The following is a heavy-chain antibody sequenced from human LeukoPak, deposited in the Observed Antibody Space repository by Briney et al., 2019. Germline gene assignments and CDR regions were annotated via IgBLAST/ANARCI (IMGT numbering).Heavy chain of an antibody. CDR2: INSDGSWT. D-gene: IGHD2/OR15-2a*01. Sequence: GGSLRLSCAASGNYWMHWARQAPGKGLLWVSHINSDGSWTSYADSVKGRFTISKDNAKNTVYLQMNNLRAEDTAVYYCVSFYETDWGRGTLVTVSS. CDR1: GNYW. CDR3: VSFYETD. V-gene: IGHV3-74*01. J-gene: IGHJ4*02.